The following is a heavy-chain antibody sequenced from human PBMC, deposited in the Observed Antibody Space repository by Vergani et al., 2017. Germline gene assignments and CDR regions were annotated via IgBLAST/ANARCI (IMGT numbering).Heavy chain of an antibody. CDR3: ARVPPYGMVRGAVDY. Sequence: QVQLLESGGGLVKPGGSLRLSCAASGFSFSDYYMSCFRQAPGKGLEWVSYISSSSSYTNYADSVKGRFTISRDNAKNSLYLQMNSLRAEDTAVYYCARVPPYGMVRGAVDYWGQGTLVTVSS. D-gene: IGHD3-10*01. CDR1: GFSFSDYY. J-gene: IGHJ4*02. CDR2: ISSSSSYT. V-gene: IGHV3-11*06.